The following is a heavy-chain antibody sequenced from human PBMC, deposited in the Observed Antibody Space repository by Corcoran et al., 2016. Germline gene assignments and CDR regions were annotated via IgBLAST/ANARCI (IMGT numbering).Heavy chain of an antibody. CDR3: ARDSGMIVVVDAFDI. CDR2: IYHSGST. Sequence: QVQLQESGPGLVKPSETLSLTCTVSAYSISSGYYWGWIRQPPGKGLEWIGSIYHSGSTYYNPSLKSRVTISVDTSKNQFSLKLSSVTAADTAGYYCARDSGMIVVVDAFDIWGQGTMVTVSS. J-gene: IGHJ3*02. V-gene: IGHV4-38-2*02. D-gene: IGHD3-22*01. CDR1: AYSISSGYY.